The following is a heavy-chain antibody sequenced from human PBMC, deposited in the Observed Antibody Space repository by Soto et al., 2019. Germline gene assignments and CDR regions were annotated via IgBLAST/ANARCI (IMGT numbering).Heavy chain of an antibody. CDR1: GGSISSYY. CDR3: ARGPTTPMYSSSLKGYFQH. Sequence: SETLSLTCTVSGGSISSYYWSWIRQPPGKGLEWIGDINYSGSTNYNPSLKSRVTISVDTSKNQFSLRLSSVTAADTAVYYCARGPTTPMYSSSLKGYFQHWGQGTQVTVSS. V-gene: IGHV4-59*12. CDR2: INYSGST. J-gene: IGHJ1*01. D-gene: IGHD6-6*01.